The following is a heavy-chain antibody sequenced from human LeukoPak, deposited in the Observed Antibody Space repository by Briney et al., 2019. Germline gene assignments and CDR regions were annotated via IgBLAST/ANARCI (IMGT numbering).Heavy chain of an antibody. D-gene: IGHD2-15*01. CDR3: ARDKRGGSPYYFDS. CDR2: IYTGGST. V-gene: IGHV4-61*02. J-gene: IGHJ4*02. Sequence: SETLSLTCTVSGGSISSGSYYWSWIRQAAGKGVEWIGRIYTGGSTNYNPSLKSRVTISVDTSKNQFSLKLSSVTAADTAVYYCARDKRGGSPYYFDSWGLGTLVTVSS. CDR1: GGSISSGSYY.